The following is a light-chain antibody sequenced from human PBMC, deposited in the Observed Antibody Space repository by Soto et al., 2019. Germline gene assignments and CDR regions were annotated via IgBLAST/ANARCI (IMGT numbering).Light chain of an antibody. CDR1: SSDVGGYNF. J-gene: IGLJ3*02. CDR3: SSYTGSSTPWV. CDR2: EVS. V-gene: IGLV2-14*01. Sequence: QSALTQPASVSGSPGQSITISCTGTSSDVGGYNFVSWYQHHPGKAPKLLIYEVSNRPSGISNRFSGSKSGNTASLTISGLQAEDEADYSCSSYTGSSTPWVFGGGTKLTVL.